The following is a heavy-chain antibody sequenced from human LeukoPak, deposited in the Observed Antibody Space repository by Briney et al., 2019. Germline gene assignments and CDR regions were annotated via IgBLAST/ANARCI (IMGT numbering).Heavy chain of an antibody. CDR3: TRERYDALDV. V-gene: IGHV6-1*01. CDR2: TYYRSKWYN. J-gene: IGHJ6*02. Sequence: PSQTLSLTCAISRDSVSTNSAAWHWIRQSPSRGLEWLGRTYYRSKWYNDYAISVKSRITLNPDPSKNQFSLQLNSVTPEDTAVYYCTRERYDALDVWGQGTTVSVSS. CDR1: RDSVSTNSAA. D-gene: IGHD3-9*01.